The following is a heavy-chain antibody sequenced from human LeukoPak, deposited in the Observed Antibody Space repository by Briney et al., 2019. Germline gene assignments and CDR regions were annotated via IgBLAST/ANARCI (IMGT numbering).Heavy chain of an antibody. CDR1: GYTFTNYD. CDR2: MNPNSGNT. CDR3: ARDETGPEWELPFDY. D-gene: IGHD1-26*01. Sequence: ASVKVSCKASGYTFTNYDINWVRQATGQGLEWMGWMNPNSGNTGYAQKFQGRVTITTDESTSTAYMELSSLRSEDTAVYYCARDETGPEWELPFDYWGQGTLVTVSS. J-gene: IGHJ4*02. V-gene: IGHV1-8*03.